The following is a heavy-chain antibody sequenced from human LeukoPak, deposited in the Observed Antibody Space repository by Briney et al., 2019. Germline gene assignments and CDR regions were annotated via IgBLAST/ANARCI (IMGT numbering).Heavy chain of an antibody. CDR1: GFTFSTFG. D-gene: IGHD4-17*01. J-gene: IGHJ4*02. CDR3: ATPPTVTRNY. CDR2: ISGSGGRT. Sequence: SGGSLRLSCAASGFTFSTFGMSWVRQAPGKGLEWVSSISGSGGRTHYADSVRGRFTISRDNSKNTLYLQMDSLRAEDTAVYYCATPPTVTRNYWGQGTLVTVSS. V-gene: IGHV3-23*01.